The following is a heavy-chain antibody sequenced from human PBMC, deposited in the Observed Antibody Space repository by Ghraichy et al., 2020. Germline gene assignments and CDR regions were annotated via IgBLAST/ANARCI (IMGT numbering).Heavy chain of an antibody. V-gene: IGHV4-39*01. D-gene: IGHD3-9*01. CDR2: IYYSGST. Sequence: SETLYLTCTVSGGSISSSSYYWGWIRQPPGQGLEWIVSIYYSGSTYYNPSLKSRVTISIDTSKNQFSLKLSAVTAADTAVYYCARRDYDILTGYYNVNPFDYWGQGALVTVSS. CDR1: GGSISSSSYY. J-gene: IGHJ4*02. CDR3: ARRDYDILTGYYNVNPFDY.